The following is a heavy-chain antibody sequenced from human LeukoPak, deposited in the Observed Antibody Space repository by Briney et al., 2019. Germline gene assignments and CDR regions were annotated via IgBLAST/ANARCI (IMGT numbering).Heavy chain of an antibody. CDR1: GGSISTYY. J-gene: IGHJ6*03. V-gene: IGHV4-59*01. Sequence: SETLSLTCTVSGGSISTYYWSWIRQPPGKGLEWIGYMYYSGSTNYNPSLKSRVTISIDTSKNQFSLKLTSVTAADTAVYYCARAPEAPYDILTGYYYYYYMDVWGKGTTVTISS. CDR3: ARAPEAPYDILTGYYYYYYMDV. CDR2: MYYSGST. D-gene: IGHD3-9*01.